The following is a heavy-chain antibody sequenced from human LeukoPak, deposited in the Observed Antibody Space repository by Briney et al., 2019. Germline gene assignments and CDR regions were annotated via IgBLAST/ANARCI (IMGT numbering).Heavy chain of an antibody. J-gene: IGHJ4*02. V-gene: IGHV1-46*01. CDR1: GYTFTSYY. CDR2: INPSGGST. CDR3: PRGRRRIVVVTDCPFAY. Sequence: ASVKVSCKASGYTFTSYYMHWVRQAPGQGLEWMGIINPSGGSTSSAKKFPRRVTMTRDTSTRTVYMEPSSLTSEDTAVYYCPRGRRRIVVVTDCPFAYWGQGTLVTVSS. D-gene: IGHD3-22*01.